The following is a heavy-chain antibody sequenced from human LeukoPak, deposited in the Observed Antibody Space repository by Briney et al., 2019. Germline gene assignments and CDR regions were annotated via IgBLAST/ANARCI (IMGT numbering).Heavy chain of an antibody. D-gene: IGHD3-22*01. Sequence: SVKVSCKASGGTFSSYAISWVRQAPGQGLEWMGRIIPIFGTANYAQKFQGRVTITTDESTSTAYMGLSSLRSEDTAVYYCARLGIAYYYDSSGINDAFDIWGQGTMVTVSS. CDR3: ARLGIAYYYDSSGINDAFDI. CDR1: GGTFSSYA. V-gene: IGHV1-69*05. CDR2: IIPIFGTA. J-gene: IGHJ3*02.